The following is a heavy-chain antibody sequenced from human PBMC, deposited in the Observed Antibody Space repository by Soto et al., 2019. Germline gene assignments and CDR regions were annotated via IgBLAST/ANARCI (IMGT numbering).Heavy chain of an antibody. V-gene: IGHV3-30*18. CDR3: AKQSGSGSYYNLGSGGHFDY. CDR2: ISFDRRNT. Sequence: QVQLVESGGGVVQPGRSLRLSCAASGFTFNSYGMHWVRQAPGKGLEWVVVISFDRRNTYYADSVKGRFTISRDNSKNTLYLQMTSLRAEDTAVYYCAKQSGSGSYYNLGSGGHFDYWGQETLVTVSS. J-gene: IGHJ4*02. CDR1: GFTFNSYG. D-gene: IGHD3-10*01.